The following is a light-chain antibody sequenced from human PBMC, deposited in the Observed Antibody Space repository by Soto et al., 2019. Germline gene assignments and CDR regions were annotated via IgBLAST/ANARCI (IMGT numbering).Light chain of an antibody. Sequence: EIVLTQSPGTLSLSPGEKATLSCRASQTVYINYLAWYQQKPGQAPRLLFSGASSRATGIPDRFSGSGSGTDFTLTISRLEPEDFAVYYCQQFGASPLTFGGGTKVE. CDR2: GAS. J-gene: IGKJ4*01. V-gene: IGKV3-20*01. CDR3: QQFGASPLT. CDR1: QTVYINY.